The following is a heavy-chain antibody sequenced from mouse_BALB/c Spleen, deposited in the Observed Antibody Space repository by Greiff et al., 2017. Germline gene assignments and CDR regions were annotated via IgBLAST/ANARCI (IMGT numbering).Heavy chain of an antibody. V-gene: IGHV5-9-4*01. J-gene: IGHJ4*01. D-gene: IGHD3-3*01. Sequence: EVKVVESGGGLVKPGGSLKLSCAASGFTFSSYAMSWVRQSPEKRLEWVAEISSGGSYTYYPDTVTGRFTISRDNAKNTLYLEMSSLRSEDTAMYYCARGGGLGLDYYAMDYWGQGTSVTVSS. CDR1: GFTFSSYA. CDR2: ISSGGSYT. CDR3: ARGGGLGLDYYAMDY.